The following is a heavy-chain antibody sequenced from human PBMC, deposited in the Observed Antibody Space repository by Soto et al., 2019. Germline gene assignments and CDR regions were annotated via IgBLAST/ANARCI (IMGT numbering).Heavy chain of an antibody. CDR2: INPNSGGT. D-gene: IGHD3-3*01. V-gene: IGHV1-2*04. Sequence: ASLKLSCKASGYTFTGYYMHWVRQAPGQGLEWMGWINPNSGGTNYAQKFQGWVTMTRDTSISTAYMELSRLRSDDTAVYYCARGSYDFWSGSSPHNWFDPWGQGTLVTVSS. J-gene: IGHJ5*02. CDR3: ARGSYDFWSGSSPHNWFDP. CDR1: GYTFTGYY.